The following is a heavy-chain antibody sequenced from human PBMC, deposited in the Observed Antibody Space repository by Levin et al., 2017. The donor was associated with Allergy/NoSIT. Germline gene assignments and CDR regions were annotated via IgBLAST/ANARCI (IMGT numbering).Heavy chain of an antibody. CDR2: CDPEDGET. D-gene: IGHD1-26*01. Sequence: GESLKISCKVSGYTLTELSMHWVRQAPGKGLEWMGGCDPEDGETIYAQKFQGRVTMTEDTSTDTAYMELSSLRSEDTAVYYCANAEWESAPWLTSYWYFDLWGRGTLVTVSS. V-gene: IGHV1-24*01. CDR3: ANAEWESAPWLTSYWYFDL. J-gene: IGHJ2*01. CDR1: GYTLTELS.